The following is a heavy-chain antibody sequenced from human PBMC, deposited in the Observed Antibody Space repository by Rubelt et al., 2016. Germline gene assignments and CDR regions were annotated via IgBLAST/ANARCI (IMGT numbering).Heavy chain of an antibody. D-gene: IGHD1-1*01. J-gene: IGHJ5*02. CDR2: INHSGST. CDR1: GGSFSGYY. Sequence: QVQLQQWGAGLLKPSETLSLTCAVYGGSFSGYYWSWIRQPPGKGLEWIGEINHSGSTNYNPSLKSRGTISVETAKNQFSLKLSSGTAADTAVYDCARAPNWNPRGWFDPWGQGTLVTVSS. CDR3: ARAPNWNPRGWFDP. V-gene: IGHV4-34*01.